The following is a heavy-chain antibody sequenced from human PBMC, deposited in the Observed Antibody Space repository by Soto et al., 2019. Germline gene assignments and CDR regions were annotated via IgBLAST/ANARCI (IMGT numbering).Heavy chain of an antibody. V-gene: IGHV1-18*01. CDR2: ISAYNGNT. Sequence: ASVKVSFKASGYTFTSYGISWVRQARGQGLEWMGWISAYNGNTNYAQKLQGRVTMTTDTSTSTAYMELRSLRSDDTAVYYCARDRSDYYYDSSGYYYFDYWGQGTLVTVSS. J-gene: IGHJ4*02. CDR1: GYTFTSYG. CDR3: ARDRSDYYYDSSGYYYFDY. D-gene: IGHD3-22*01.